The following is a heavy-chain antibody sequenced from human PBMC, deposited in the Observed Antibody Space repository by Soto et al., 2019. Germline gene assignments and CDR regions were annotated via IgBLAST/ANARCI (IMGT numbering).Heavy chain of an antibody. Sequence: GWSLRLSCAASGFTVSSNYMSWVRQAPGKGLEWVSFIYSGGSTYYADSVKGRFTISRDNSKNTLYLQMNSLRAEDTAVYYCAREGLGYSYGYWGQGTMGTVSS. J-gene: IGHJ4*02. D-gene: IGHD5-18*01. V-gene: IGHV3-53*01. CDR3: AREGLGYSYGY. CDR2: IYSGGST. CDR1: GFTVSSNY.